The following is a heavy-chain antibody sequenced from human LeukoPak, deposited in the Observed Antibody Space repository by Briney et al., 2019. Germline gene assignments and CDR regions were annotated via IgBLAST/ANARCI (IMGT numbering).Heavy chain of an antibody. D-gene: IGHD3-22*01. CDR1: GGTFSSYA. J-gene: IGHJ4*02. CDR2: IIPSLGIA. Sequence: SVKVSCKASGGTFSSYAISWVRQAPGQGLEWMGRIIPSLGIANYAQKFQGRVTITADKSTSTAYMELSSLRSEDTAVYYCATPSFYYDSSGYLNYWGQGTLVTVSS. V-gene: IGHV1-69*04. CDR3: ATPSFYYDSSGYLNY.